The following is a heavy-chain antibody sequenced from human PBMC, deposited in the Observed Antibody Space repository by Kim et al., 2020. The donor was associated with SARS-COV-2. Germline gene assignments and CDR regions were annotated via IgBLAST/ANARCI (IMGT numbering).Heavy chain of an antibody. CDR3: VKRGDGDMKRAFDV. D-gene: IGHD4-17*01. CDR1: GFTFSNFG. J-gene: IGHJ3*01. CDR2: ISDDGSRK. Sequence: GGSLRLSCAASGFTFSNFGMHWVRQAPGKGLEWVAAISDDGSRKYYQDSVTGRFTIARDNSKNTLSLQMNSLRAEDTAVYYCVKRGDGDMKRAFDVWGQGTMVSVSS. V-gene: IGHV3-30*18.